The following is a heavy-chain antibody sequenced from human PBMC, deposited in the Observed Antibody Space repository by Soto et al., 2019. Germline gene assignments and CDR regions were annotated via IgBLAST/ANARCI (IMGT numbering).Heavy chain of an antibody. CDR2: ISDSGAVI. Sequence: EVQLLESGGGLVQPGGYLRLSCTASGFTFRNYAMIWVLQAPGKGLQWFSGISDSGAVIFHADSVRGRFTISRDNSKNTLYLQMNSLRAEDKALYYFAKCGNYDMLPDQGGFDPWGEVTLVTVS. J-gene: IGHJ5*02. CDR3: AKCGNYDMLPDQGGFDP. V-gene: IGHV3-23*01. CDR1: GFTFRNYA. D-gene: IGHD3-9*01.